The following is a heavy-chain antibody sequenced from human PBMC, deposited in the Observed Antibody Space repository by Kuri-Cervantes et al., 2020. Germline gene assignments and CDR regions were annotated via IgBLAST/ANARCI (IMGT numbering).Heavy chain of an antibody. CDR1: GFTFDDYT. J-gene: IGHJ1*01. V-gene: IGHV3-43*01. D-gene: IGHD2-2*01. CDR2: ISWDGGST. Sequence: GSLRLSCAASGFTFDDYTMHWVRQAPGKGLEWVSLISWDGGSTYYADSVKGRFTISRDNSKNSLYLQMNSLRTEDTALYYCAKGGYCSSTSCYDEYFQHWGQGTLVTVSS. CDR3: AKGGYCSSTSCYDEYFQH.